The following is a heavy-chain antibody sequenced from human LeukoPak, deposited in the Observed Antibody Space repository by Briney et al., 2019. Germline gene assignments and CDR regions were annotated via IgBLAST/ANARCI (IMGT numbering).Heavy chain of an antibody. J-gene: IGHJ4*02. CDR2: INWNGGST. D-gene: IGHD4-17*01. V-gene: IGHV3-20*04. CDR3: ARRFSTITTAVTTAVDY. CDR1: GFTFDDYG. Sequence: GGSLRLSCAASGFTFDDYGMSWVRQAPGKGLEWVSGINWNGGSTGYADSVKGRFTISRDNAKNSLYLQTNSLRAEDTALYYCARRFSTITTAVTTAVDYWGQGTLVTVSS.